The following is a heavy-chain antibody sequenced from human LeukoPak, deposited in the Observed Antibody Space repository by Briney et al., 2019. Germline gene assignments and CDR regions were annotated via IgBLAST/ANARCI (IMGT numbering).Heavy chain of an antibody. D-gene: IGHD3-22*01. CDR3: ARSSGYYYVADRYFDY. Sequence: SQTLSLTCTVSGGSISSGAYYWSWIRQHPGKGLEWIGNIYYSGSTYYNPSLKSRLTISVDTSKNQFSLKLSSVTAADTAVYYCARSSGYYYVADRYFDYWGQGTLVTVSS. CDR2: IYYSGST. V-gene: IGHV4-31*03. J-gene: IGHJ4*02. CDR1: GGSISSGAYY.